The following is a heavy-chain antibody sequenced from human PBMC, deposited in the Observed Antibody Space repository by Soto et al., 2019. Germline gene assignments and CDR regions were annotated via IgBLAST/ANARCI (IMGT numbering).Heavy chain of an antibody. D-gene: IGHD3-16*01. CDR2: ISSNGGST. CDR3: ARQMGHYDYVWGSYAFDI. CDR1: GFTFSSYA. Sequence: EVQLVESGGGLVQPGGSLRLSCAASGFTFSSYAMHWVRQAPGKGLEYVSAISSNGGSTYYANSVKGRFTISRDNSKNTLYLPMGSLRAEDMAVYYCARQMGHYDYVWGSYAFDIWGQGTMVTVSS. V-gene: IGHV3-64*01. J-gene: IGHJ3*02.